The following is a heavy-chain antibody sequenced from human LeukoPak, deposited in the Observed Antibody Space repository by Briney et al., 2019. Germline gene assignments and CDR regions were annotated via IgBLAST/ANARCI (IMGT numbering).Heavy chain of an antibody. CDR1: GFSLRTGGGG. V-gene: IGHV2-5*01. J-gene: IGHJ4*02. CDR2: IYWNDDK. CDR3: AHRPGGGVYCGDDCYQFDY. Sequence: SGPTLVKPPQTLTLTCTFSGFSLRTGGGGVGWIRQPPGKALEWLPLIYWNDDKRYSPSMKSRLTITKDTSKNQVVLTMTNMDPVDTATYYCAHRPGGGVYCGDDCYQFDYWGQGTLVTVSS. D-gene: IGHD2-21*01.